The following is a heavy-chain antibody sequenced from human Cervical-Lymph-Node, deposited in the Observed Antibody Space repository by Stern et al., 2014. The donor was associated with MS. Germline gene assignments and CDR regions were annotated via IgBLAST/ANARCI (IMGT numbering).Heavy chain of an antibody. J-gene: IGHJ4*02. CDR1: GYTFSNSD. D-gene: IGHD1-7*01. V-gene: IGHV1-8*02. CDR2: MNPNSGNT. Sequence: QDQLVQSGAEVKSPGASVKVSCRASGYTFSNSDITWVRQAPGQGPEWMGWMNPNSGNTGYAQQFRGRVTMTSDTSTTTAYMELSGLRSEDTAVYYCARAVRYQLLSEYWGQGTLVTVSS. CDR3: ARAVRYQLLSEY.